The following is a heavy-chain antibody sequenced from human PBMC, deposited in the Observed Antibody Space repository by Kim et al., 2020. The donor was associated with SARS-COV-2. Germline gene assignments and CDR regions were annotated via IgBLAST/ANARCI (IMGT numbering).Heavy chain of an antibody. J-gene: IGHJ4*01. CDR3: VKGGALAGDSWQRDVDY. V-gene: IGHV3-23*01. Sequence: GGSLRLSCAASGFTYSTSVMTWVRQAPGKGLEWVSTTGGGGGSTYYADSVKGRFTISSDSSKNTLYLQMNNLRAEDTALYYCVKGGALAGDSWQRDVDY. CDR1: GFTYSTSV. CDR2: TGGGGGST. D-gene: IGHD6-25*01.